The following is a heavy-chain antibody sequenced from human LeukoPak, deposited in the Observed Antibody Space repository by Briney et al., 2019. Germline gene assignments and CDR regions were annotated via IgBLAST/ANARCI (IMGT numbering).Heavy chain of an antibody. CDR3: AKGMFSGTAAFAY. CDR2: ISPTSSYT. Sequence: GGSLRLSCSASGCTFSDHYKIWIRQAPGKGLEWISNISPTSSYTNHAAAVKGRFIISRDNAKNSLSLQMNSLSAEATAVYYSAKGMFSGTAAFAYSGQGTLVTVSS. J-gene: IGHJ4*02. D-gene: IGHD1-1*01. V-gene: IGHV3-11*06. CDR1: GCTFSDHY.